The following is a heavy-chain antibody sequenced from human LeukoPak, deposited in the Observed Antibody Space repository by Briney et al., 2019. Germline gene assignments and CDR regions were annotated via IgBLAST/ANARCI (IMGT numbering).Heavy chain of an antibody. CDR3: ARDRLRSGWYGGGLVDY. Sequence: GGSLRLSCAASGFTFSSYWMSWVRQAPGKGLEWVANIKQDGSEKYYVDSVKGRFTISRDNAKNSLYLQMNSLRAEDTAVYYCARDRLRSGWYGGGLVDYWGQGTLVTVSS. V-gene: IGHV3-7*01. CDR1: GFTFSSYW. CDR2: IKQDGSEK. J-gene: IGHJ4*02. D-gene: IGHD6-19*01.